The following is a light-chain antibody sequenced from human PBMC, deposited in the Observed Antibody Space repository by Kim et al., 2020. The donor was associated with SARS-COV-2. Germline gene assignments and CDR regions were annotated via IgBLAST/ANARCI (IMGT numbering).Light chain of an antibody. CDR2: GKN. V-gene: IGLV3-19*01. Sequence: AKGQKVRITCQGDSLRSYYASWYQQKPGQAPVLVIYGKNNRPSGIPDRFSGSSSGNTASLTITGAQAEDEADYYCNSRDSSGNHWVFGGGTQLTVL. J-gene: IGLJ3*02. CDR3: NSRDSSGNHWV. CDR1: SLRSYY.